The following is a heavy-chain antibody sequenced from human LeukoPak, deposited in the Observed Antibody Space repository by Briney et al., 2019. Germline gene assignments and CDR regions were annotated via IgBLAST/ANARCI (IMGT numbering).Heavy chain of an antibody. J-gene: IGHJ5*02. Sequence: GGSLRLSCAASGFTVGSYEMNWVRQAPGKGLEWVSYISRSGSTKHYADSVKGRFTISRDNARNSLDLQMNGLRAEDTAVYYCASLAGLSLDPWGQGTLVTVSS. V-gene: IGHV3-48*03. CDR1: GFTVGSYE. CDR3: ASLAGLSLDP. CDR2: ISRSGSTK.